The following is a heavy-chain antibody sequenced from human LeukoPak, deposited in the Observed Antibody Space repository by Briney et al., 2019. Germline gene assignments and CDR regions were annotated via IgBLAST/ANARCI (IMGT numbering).Heavy chain of an antibody. CDR3: ASRVTGEFDY. CDR1: GFTFSSYG. V-gene: IGHV3-30*03. CDR2: ISYDGSNK. D-gene: IGHD1-14*01. Sequence: GRSLRLSCAASGFTFSSYGMHWVRQAPDKGLEWVAVISYDGSNKYYADSVKGRFTISRDNSKNTLYLQMNSLRAEDTAVYYCASRVTGEFDYWGQGTLVTVSS. J-gene: IGHJ4*02.